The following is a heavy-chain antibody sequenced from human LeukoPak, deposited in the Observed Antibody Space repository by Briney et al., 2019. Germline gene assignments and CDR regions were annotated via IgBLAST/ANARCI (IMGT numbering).Heavy chain of an antibody. CDR1: GFTFSSYE. V-gene: IGHV3-48*03. J-gene: IGHJ3*02. CDR2: ISSSGSTI. D-gene: IGHD5-12*01. CDR3: ARGGGYDDHDAFDI. Sequence: PGGSLRLSCAASGFTFSSYEMNWVRQAPGKGLEWVSYISSSGSTIYYADSVKGRFTISRDNAKNSLYLQMNSLRAEDTPVYYCARGGGYDDHDAFDIWGQGTMVTVSS.